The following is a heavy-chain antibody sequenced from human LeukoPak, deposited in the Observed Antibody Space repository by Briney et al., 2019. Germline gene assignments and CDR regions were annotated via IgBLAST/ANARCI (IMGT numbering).Heavy chain of an antibody. CDR1: GFTFSAHW. D-gene: IGHD1-14*01. V-gene: IGHV3-7*01. J-gene: IGHJ4*02. CDR3: TRDRSRAEDD. CDR2: INHGGSDK. Sequence: GGSLRLSCAASGFTFSAHWKSWVRQAPGKGKEWVANINHGGSDKYYVDSVKVRFTISRDNANNFLYLQMNSLRCEDTAVYYCTRDRSRAEDDWGQGTLVTVSS.